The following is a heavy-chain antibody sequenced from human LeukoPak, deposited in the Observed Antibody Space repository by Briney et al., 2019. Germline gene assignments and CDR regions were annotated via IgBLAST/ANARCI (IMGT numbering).Heavy chain of an antibody. CDR2: IYYDGSDK. CDR1: GFAFSSYG. D-gene: IGHD2-15*01. J-gene: IGHJ4*02. V-gene: IGHV3-33*01. CDR3: ARPHCSGGTCFDY. Sequence: GGSLRLSCATSGFAFSSYGMHWVRQAPGKGLEWLAVIYYDGSDKYYAASVKGRFTISRDNSKNTLYLQVNSLRAEDTAIYYCARPHCSGGTCFDYWGQGTLVTVSS.